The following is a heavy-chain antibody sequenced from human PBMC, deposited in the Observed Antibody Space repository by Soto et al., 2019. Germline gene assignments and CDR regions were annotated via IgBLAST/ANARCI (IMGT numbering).Heavy chain of an antibody. CDR2: ISYDGSNK. Sequence: GGSLRLSCAASGFTFSSYGMHWVRQAPGKGLEWVAVISYDGSNKYYADSVKGRFTISRDNSKNTLYLQMNSLRAEDTAVYYCAKGPSILWFGELPDYWGQGTLVTVSS. CDR3: AKGPSILWFGELPDY. D-gene: IGHD3-10*01. CDR1: GFTFSSYG. J-gene: IGHJ4*02. V-gene: IGHV3-30*18.